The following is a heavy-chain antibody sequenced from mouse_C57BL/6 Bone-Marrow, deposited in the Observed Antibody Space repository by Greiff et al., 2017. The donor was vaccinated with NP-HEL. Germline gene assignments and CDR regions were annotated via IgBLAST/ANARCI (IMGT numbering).Heavy chain of an antibody. CDR2: IHPNSGST. CDR3: ARERDYDWYFDV. D-gene: IGHD2-4*01. J-gene: IGHJ1*03. CDR1: GYTFTSYW. Sequence: QVQLQQPGAELVKPGASVRLSCKASGYTFTSYWMPWVKQRPGQGLEWIGMIHPNSGSTNYNEKFKSKATLTVDKSSSTAYMQLSSLTSEDSAVYYCARERDYDWYFDVWGTGTTVTVSS. V-gene: IGHV1-64*01.